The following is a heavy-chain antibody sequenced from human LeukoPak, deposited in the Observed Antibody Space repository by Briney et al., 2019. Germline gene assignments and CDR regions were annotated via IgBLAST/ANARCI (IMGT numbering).Heavy chain of an antibody. D-gene: IGHD5-18*01. CDR3: ARALPHRRLMDTTMEQHWFDP. J-gene: IGHJ5*02. CDR2: INPSGGAP. V-gene: IGHV1-46*01. CDR1: GYTFTSYE. Sequence: ASVKVSCKTSGYTFTSYEIHWVRQAPGHGLEWMGIINPSGGAPMYAQKFHGRLTMTRDTSTSTVYMELSSLRSEDTAMYYCARALPHRRLMDTTMEQHWFDPWGQGTLVTVSS.